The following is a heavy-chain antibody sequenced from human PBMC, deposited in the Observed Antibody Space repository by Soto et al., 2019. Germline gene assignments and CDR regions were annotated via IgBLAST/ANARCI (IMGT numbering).Heavy chain of an antibody. V-gene: IGHV3-66*01. CDR2: SYGGGST. CDR3: AREKPPHNTMVRGVIRSFGYGMDV. J-gene: IGHJ6*02. Sequence: GGSLKLSSASSGLRVSSSFVSWVLKEPGKGLEWVSDSYGGGSTYYAASVKGRFTISRDNSKNTLYLQMNSLRAEDTAVYHCAREKPPHNTMVRGVIRSFGYGMDVWGQGTTVTVSS. D-gene: IGHD3-10*01. CDR1: GLRVSSSF.